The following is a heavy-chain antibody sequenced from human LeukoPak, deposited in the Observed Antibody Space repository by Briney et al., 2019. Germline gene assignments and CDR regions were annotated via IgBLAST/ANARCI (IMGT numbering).Heavy chain of an antibody. CDR3: ARGYSSSWLGYFDY. V-gene: IGHV3-53*05. CDR2: IYSGGST. CDR1: GFTVSTNY. J-gene: IGHJ4*02. D-gene: IGHD6-13*01. Sequence: SGGSLRLSCAASGFTVSTNYMNWVRQAPGKGLEWVSVIYSGGSTYYADSVKGRFTISRDTSKNTVYLQMNSLGAEDTAFYYCARGYSSSWLGYFDYWGQGTLVTVSS.